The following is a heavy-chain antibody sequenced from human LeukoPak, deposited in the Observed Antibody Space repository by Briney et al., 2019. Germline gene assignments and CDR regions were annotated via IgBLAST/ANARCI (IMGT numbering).Heavy chain of an antibody. V-gene: IGHV3-73*01. CDR1: GFTFSGSA. CDR2: IRSKANSYAT. D-gene: IGHD3-9*01. Sequence: PGGSLRLSCAASGFTFSGSAMHWVRQASGKGLEWVGRIRSKANSYATAYAASVKGRFTISRDDSKNTAYLQMNSLKTEDTAVYYCTSQYYDILTGSLFDPWGQGTLVTVSS. J-gene: IGHJ5*02. CDR3: TSQYYDILTGSLFDP.